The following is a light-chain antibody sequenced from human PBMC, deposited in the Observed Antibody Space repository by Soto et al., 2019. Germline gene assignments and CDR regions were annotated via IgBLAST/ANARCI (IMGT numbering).Light chain of an antibody. V-gene: IGLV1-47*01. CDR2: TDN. J-gene: IGLJ2*01. CDR1: RSNIGSNY. Sequence: QPVLTQPPSASGTPGQRVTISCSGSRSNIGSNYVYWYQQLPGTAPKLLIYTDNQRPSGVPDRFSGSKSGTSASLAISGLRSEDEADYYCGAWDDSLSGPVFGGGTKLTVL. CDR3: GAWDDSLSGPV.